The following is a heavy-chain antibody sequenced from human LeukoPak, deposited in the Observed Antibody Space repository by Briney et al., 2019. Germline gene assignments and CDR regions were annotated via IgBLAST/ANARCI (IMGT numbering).Heavy chain of an antibody. J-gene: IGHJ4*02. Sequence: GGSLRLSCVDSTLSVGGSFVSWVRQAPGKGLEWVSVIYSGGSVYSADSVKGRFTISRDNSKNTLYLQMNSLRAEDTAVYYCAKDRSSGWYSGFDYWGQGTLVTVSS. D-gene: IGHD6-19*01. V-gene: IGHV3-53*01. CDR3: AKDRSSGWYSGFDY. CDR1: TLSVGGSF. CDR2: IYSGGSV.